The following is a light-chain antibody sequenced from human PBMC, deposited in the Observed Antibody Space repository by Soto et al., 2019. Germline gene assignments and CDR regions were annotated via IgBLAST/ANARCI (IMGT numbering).Light chain of an antibody. CDR3: QHYGSSLMYT. CDR1: RSVSSNF. J-gene: IGKJ2*01. V-gene: IGKV3-20*01. Sequence: EIVLTQSPGTLSLSPGERATLSCRASRSVSSNFLAWYQQKPGQAPRLLIYAASSRATGIPDRFGGSGSGTDFTLTISRLEPEDFAVYYCQHYGSSLMYTFGQGTKLE. CDR2: AAS.